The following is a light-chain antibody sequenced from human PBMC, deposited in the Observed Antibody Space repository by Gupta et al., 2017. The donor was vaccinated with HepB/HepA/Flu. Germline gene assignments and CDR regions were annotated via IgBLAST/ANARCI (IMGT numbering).Light chain of an antibody. J-gene: IGKJ1*01. Sequence: DMQMTHSPSSFSASVGDRVTITCRASQSISSYLNWYQQKPGKAPKLLIYAASSLQSGVPSRFSGSGSGTDFTLTISSLQPEEFATYYCQQSYSTPRTFGQGTKVEIK. CDR1: QSISSY. CDR3: QQSYSTPRT. V-gene: IGKV1-39*01. CDR2: AAS.